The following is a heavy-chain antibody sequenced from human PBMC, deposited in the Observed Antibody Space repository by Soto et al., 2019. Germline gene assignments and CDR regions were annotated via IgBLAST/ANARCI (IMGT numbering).Heavy chain of an antibody. CDR1: GFTFSSFG. V-gene: IGHV3-23*01. CDR2: ISGSGDSS. CDR3: AKVGIGMFSYKHHIDH. J-gene: IGHJ4*02. D-gene: IGHD2-2*03. Sequence: EVQLLDSGGDLAQPGGSLRLSCTASGFTFSSFGMAWVRQAPGKGLEWVSAISGSGDSSYYADSVKDRFTISRDNPTNTLYLQMNNLRAEDTAVYYCAKVGIGMFSYKHHIDHWGQGTQVTVSS.